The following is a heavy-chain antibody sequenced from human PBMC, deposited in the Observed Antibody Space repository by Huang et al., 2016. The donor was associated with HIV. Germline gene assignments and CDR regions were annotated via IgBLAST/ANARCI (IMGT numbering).Heavy chain of an antibody. CDR3: AHRQTYDFWSGSFDS. CDR1: GFSITTDGAG. CDR2: IFWDDDK. V-gene: IGHV2-5*02. J-gene: IGHJ4*02. D-gene: IGHD3-3*01. Sequence: QITLKESGPTLVKPTQTLTLTCTFSGFSITTDGAGVGWIRQPPGKALEWLALIFWDDDKSYSPSLKNRLSITKDTSKNQVVLTMTNMDPVDTATYVCAHRQTYDFWSGSFDSWGQGTLVTVSS.